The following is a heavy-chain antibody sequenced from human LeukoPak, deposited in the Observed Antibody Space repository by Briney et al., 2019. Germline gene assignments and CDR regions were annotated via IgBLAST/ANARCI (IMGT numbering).Heavy chain of an antibody. V-gene: IGHV3-13*01. CDR1: GFTFSSYD. D-gene: IGHD3-10*01. CDR3: VKVAKYYYGSETYYFFEH. Sequence: GGSLRLSCAASGFTFSSYDMHWVRQPTGKGLEWVSAIGTAGDTYYSHSVKGRFTISRENAKNSLDLQMNSLRVEDTGIYYCVKVAKYYYGSETYYFFEHWGQGTPVTASS. J-gene: IGHJ4*02. CDR2: IGTAGDT.